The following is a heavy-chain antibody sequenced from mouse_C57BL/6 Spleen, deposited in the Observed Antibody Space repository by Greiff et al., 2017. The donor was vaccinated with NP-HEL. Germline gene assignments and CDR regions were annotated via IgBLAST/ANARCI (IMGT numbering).Heavy chain of an antibody. CDR3: TTGINWYFDV. V-gene: IGHV14-4*01. Sequence: VQLKESGAELVRPGASVKLSCTASGFNIKDDYMHWVKQRPEQGLEWIGWIDPENGDTEYASKFQGKATITADTSSNTAYLQLSSLTSEDTAVYYCTTGINWYFDVWGTGTTVTVSS. D-gene: IGHD2-4*01. CDR2: IDPENGDT. CDR1: GFNIKDDY. J-gene: IGHJ1*03.